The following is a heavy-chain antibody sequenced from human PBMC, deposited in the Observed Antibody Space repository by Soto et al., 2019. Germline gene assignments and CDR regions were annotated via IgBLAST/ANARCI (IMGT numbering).Heavy chain of an antibody. CDR3: AHRPAYDISTGYYPFDY. CDR2: IYWDDGK. Sequence: TLSLTCAVSGGSVSSGSYYWSWIRQPPGKGLEWLALIYWDDGKRYSPSLKTRLNITKDTSKNQVVLTLTNVDPVDTATYYCAHRPAYDISTGYYPFDYWGQGSLVTVSS. D-gene: IGHD3-9*01. J-gene: IGHJ4*02. CDR1: GGSVSSGSYY. V-gene: IGHV2-5*08.